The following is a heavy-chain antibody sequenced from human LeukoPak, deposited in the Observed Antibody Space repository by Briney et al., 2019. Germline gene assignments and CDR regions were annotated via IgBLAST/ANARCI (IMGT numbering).Heavy chain of an antibody. Sequence: SETLSLTCAVYGGSFSGYYWSWIRQPPGKGLEWIGEIYHSGSTNYNPSLKSRVTISVDKSKNQFSLKVSSVTAADTAVYYCASSSGYIPDYWGQGTLVTVSS. J-gene: IGHJ4*02. CDR3: ASSSGYIPDY. D-gene: IGHD3-22*01. V-gene: IGHV4-34*01. CDR2: IYHSGST. CDR1: GGSFSGYY.